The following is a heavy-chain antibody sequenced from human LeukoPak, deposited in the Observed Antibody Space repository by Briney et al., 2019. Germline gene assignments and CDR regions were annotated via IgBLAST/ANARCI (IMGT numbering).Heavy chain of an antibody. CDR3: ARSHWGPFGSRIANWFDP. CDR1: GGSISSYY. CDR2: IYYSGST. D-gene: IGHD7-27*01. J-gene: IGHJ5*02. V-gene: IGHV4-39*07. Sequence: PSETLSLTCTVSGGSISSYYWGWIRQPPGKGLEWIGSIYYSGSTYSNPSLKSRVTISVDTSKNQFSLKLNSVTAADTAVYYCARSHWGPFGSRIANWFDPWGQGTLVTVSS.